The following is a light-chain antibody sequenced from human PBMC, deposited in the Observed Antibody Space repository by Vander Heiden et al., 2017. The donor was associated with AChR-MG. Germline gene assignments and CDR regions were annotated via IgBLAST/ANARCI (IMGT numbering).Light chain of an antibody. Sequence: DIQMTQSPSPLSASVGDRVPITCRASQSISSWLAWCQQKPGKAPKLLIYKASSLESGVPSRFSGSGSGTEFSLTISSLQPDDFAAYYCQQYNSPWWTFGQGTKVEIK. CDR3: QQYNSPWWT. CDR2: KAS. V-gene: IGKV1-5*03. J-gene: IGKJ1*01. CDR1: QSISSW.